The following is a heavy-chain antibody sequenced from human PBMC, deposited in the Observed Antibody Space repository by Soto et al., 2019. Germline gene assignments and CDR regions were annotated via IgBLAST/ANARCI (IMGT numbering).Heavy chain of an antibody. CDR2: ISAYNGNT. CDR1: GYTFTSYF. CDR3: ARDLPPSDY. V-gene: IGHV1-18*01. Sequence: QVQLVQSGAEVKKPGASVKVSCKASGYTFTSYFISWVRQAPGQGLEWMGWISAYNGNTNYVHKLQRRVTMTTDTSTSTAFMELRSLSSVDTAVYSGARDLPPSDYWRQGTLVTVSS. J-gene: IGHJ4*02.